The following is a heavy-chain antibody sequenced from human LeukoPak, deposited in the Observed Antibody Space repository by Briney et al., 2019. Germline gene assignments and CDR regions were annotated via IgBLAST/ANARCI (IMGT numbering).Heavy chain of an antibody. CDR2: INHSGST. D-gene: IGHD4-11*01. CDR3: ARCSKRLQRNNWFDP. V-gene: IGHV4-34*01. Sequence: SETLSLTCAVYGGSFSGYYWSWIRQPPGKGLEWIGEINHSGSTNYNPSLKSRVTISVDTSKNQFSLKLSSVTAADTAVYYCARCSKRLQRNNWFDPWGQGTLVTVSS. CDR1: GGSFSGYY. J-gene: IGHJ5*02.